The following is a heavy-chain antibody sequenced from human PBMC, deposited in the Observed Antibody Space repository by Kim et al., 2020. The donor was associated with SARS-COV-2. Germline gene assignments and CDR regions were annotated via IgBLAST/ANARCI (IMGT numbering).Heavy chain of an antibody. CDR2: VRGHGSRT. J-gene: IGHJ4*02. D-gene: IGHD3-9*01. CDR1: GFTFNSYG. V-gene: IGHV3-23*01. Sequence: GGSLRLSCAASGFTFNSYGMSWVRQAPGKGLEWVSAVRGHGSRTYYADSVKGRFTISRDNSKNTLYLQMNSLRAEDTAVYYCATLRYFDWLYGYFDYWGQGTLVCVSS. CDR3: ATLRYFDWLYGYFDY.